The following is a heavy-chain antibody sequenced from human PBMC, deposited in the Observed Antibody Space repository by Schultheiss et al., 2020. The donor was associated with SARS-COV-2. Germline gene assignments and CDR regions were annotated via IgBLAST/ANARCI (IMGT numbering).Heavy chain of an antibody. Sequence: ASVKVSCKASGYTFTSYAMHWVRQAPGQRLEWMGWINPNSGGTNYAQKFQGWVTMTRDTSISTAYMELSRLRSDDTAVYYCAREFSGYDSGYYFDYWGQGTLVTV. CDR3: AREFSGYDSGYYFDY. CDR2: INPNSGGT. V-gene: IGHV1-2*04. CDR1: GYTFTSYA. D-gene: IGHD5-12*01. J-gene: IGHJ4*02.